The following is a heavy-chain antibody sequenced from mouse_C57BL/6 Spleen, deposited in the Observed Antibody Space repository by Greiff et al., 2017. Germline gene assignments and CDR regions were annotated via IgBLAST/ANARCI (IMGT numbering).Heavy chain of an antibody. D-gene: IGHD2-5*01. CDR3: ARGYYSNYYARDD. CDR1: GYTFTGYW. Sequence: QVQLQQSGAELMKPGASVKLSCKATGYTFTGYWIEWVKQRPGHGLEWIGEIFPGSGSTNYNEKFKGKATLTVDKSSNTTYMQLSSRTTEDSAIDYCARGYYSNYYARDDWGQGTSVTVSS. CDR2: IFPGSGST. V-gene: IGHV1-9*01. J-gene: IGHJ4*01.